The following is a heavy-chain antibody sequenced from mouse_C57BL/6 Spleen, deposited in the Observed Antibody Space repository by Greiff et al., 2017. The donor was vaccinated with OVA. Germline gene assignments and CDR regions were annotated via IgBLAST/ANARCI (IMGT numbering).Heavy chain of an antibody. V-gene: IGHV1-62-2*01. CDR1: GYTFTEYT. CDR3: ARHEEDYGSSYGYYAMDY. D-gene: IGHD1-1*01. CDR2: FYPGSGSI. J-gene: IGHJ4*01. Sequence: QVQLQQSGAELVKPGASVKLSCKASGYTFTEYTIHWVKQRSGQGLEWIGWFYPGSGSIKYNEKFKDKATLTADKSSSTVYMELIRLTSEDSAVYFCARHEEDYGSSYGYYAMDYWGQGTSVTVSS.